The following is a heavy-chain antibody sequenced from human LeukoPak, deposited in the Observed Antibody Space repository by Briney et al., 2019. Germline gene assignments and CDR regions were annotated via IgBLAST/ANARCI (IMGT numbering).Heavy chain of an antibody. D-gene: IGHD3-22*01. V-gene: IGHV3-49*04. CDR1: GFTFGDYA. J-gene: IGHJ4*02. CDR2: IRSKAYGGTT. CDR3: TLYYYDSSGYYPDD. Sequence: PGRSLRLSCRASGFTFGDYAMSWVRQAPGRGLEWVGFIRSKAYGGTTDYAASVKGRFTISRDDSKSIAYLQMNSLKTEDTAVYYYTLYYYDSSGYYPDDWGQGTLVTVSS.